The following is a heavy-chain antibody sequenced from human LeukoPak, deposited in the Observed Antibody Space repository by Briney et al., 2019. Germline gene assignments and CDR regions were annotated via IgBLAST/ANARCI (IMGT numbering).Heavy chain of an antibody. CDR1: GFTFSSYA. J-gene: IGHJ5*02. CDR2: ISGSGGST. Sequence: GGSLRLSCAASGFTFSSYAMGWVRQAPGKGLEWVSAISGSGGSTYYADSVKGRFTISRDNSKNTLYLQMNSLRAEDTAVYYCAKGSELLWFGELWFDPWGQGTLVTVSS. V-gene: IGHV3-23*01. D-gene: IGHD3-10*01. CDR3: AKGSELLWFGELWFDP.